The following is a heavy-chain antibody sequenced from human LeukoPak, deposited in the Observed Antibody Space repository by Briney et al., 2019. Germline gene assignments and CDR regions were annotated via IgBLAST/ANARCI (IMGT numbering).Heavy chain of an antibody. CDR1: GGSISSSSYY. J-gene: IGHJ3*02. D-gene: IGHD2-2*02. CDR2: IYYSGST. V-gene: IGHV4-39*07. Sequence: SETLSLTCTVSGGSISSSSYYWGWIRQPPGKGLEWIGSIYYSGSTYYNPSLKSRVTISVDTSKNQFSLKLSSVTAADTAVYYCARVVGYCSSTSCYTPHDAFDIWGQGTMVTVSS. CDR3: ARVVGYCSSTSCYTPHDAFDI.